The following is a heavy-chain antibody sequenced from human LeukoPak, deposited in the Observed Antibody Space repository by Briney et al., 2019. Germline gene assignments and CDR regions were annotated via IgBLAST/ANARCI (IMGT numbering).Heavy chain of an antibody. D-gene: IGHD6-13*01. V-gene: IGHV4-30-2*01. CDR3: ARGPYSSSPIPTLYYYYYGMDV. CDR2: IYHSGST. CDR1: GGSISSGGYS. Sequence: SQTLSLTCAVSGGSISSGGYSWSWIRQPPGKGLEWIGYIYHSGSTYYNPSLKSRVTISVDRSKNRFPLKLSSVTAADTAVYYCARGPYSSSPIPTLYYYYYGMDVWGQGTTVTVSS. J-gene: IGHJ6*02.